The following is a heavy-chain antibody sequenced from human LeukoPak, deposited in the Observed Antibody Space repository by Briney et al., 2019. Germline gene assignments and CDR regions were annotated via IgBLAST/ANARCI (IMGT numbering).Heavy chain of an antibody. Sequence: GSLRLSCAASGFTFTNFAMNWVRQAPGKGLEWVSSISESGDDTAYADSVKGRFTISRDNSRNTLYLQMISLRAEDTAVYYCAKQFVDVWGQGTLVTVSS. CDR3: AKQFVDV. V-gene: IGHV3-23*01. D-gene: IGHD5-24*01. CDR2: ISESGDDT. CDR1: GFTFTNFA. J-gene: IGHJ5*02.